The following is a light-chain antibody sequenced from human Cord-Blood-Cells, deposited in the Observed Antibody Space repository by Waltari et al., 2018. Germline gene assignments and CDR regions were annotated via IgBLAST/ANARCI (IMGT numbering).Light chain of an antibody. CDR1: QRISSY. V-gene: IGKV1-39*01. CDR3: QQSYSTPRT. CDR2: AAS. Sequence: DIQMTQSPSSLSASVGDRVTITCRASQRISSYLNWYQQKPGKAPKLLIYAASSLQGGVPSMFSGSGSGTDFTLTISSLQPEDFATYYCQQSYSTPRTFGQGTRLEIK. J-gene: IGKJ5*01.